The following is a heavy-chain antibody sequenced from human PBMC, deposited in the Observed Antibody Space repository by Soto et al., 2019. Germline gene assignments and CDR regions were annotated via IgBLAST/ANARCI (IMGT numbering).Heavy chain of an antibody. CDR2: IYYSGST. Sequence: SETLSLTCTVSGGSISSGGYYWSWIRQHPGKGLEWIGYIYYSGSTYYNPSLKSRVTISVDTSKNQFSLKLSSVTAADTAVYYCARDVIVAPWTNFYGDYVGDYYYMDVWGKGTAVTVSS. V-gene: IGHV4-31*03. CDR3: ARDVIVAPWTNFYGDYVGDYYYMDV. CDR1: GGSISSGGYY. D-gene: IGHD4-17*01. J-gene: IGHJ6*03.